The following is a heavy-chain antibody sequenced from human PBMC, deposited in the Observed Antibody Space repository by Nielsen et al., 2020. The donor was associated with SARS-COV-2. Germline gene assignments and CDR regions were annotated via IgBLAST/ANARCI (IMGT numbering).Heavy chain of an antibody. V-gene: IGHV1-2*04. J-gene: IGHJ4*02. D-gene: IGHD6-6*01. Sequence: ASVKVSCKASGYTFTGYYMHWVRQAPGQGLEWMGWINPNSGGTNYAQKFQGWVTMTRDTSISTAYMELSRLRSDDTAVYYCARDLSYSSSSYFDYWGQGTLVTVSS. CDR2: INPNSGGT. CDR1: GYTFTGYY. CDR3: ARDLSYSSSSYFDY.